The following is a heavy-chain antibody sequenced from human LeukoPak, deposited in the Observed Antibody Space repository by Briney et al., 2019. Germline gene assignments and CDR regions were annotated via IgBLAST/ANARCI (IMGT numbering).Heavy chain of an antibody. J-gene: IGHJ4*02. CDR1: GGTFSSYA. V-gene: IGHV1-69*13. CDR3: ALMGNRAGIDY. CDR2: IIPIFGTA. D-gene: IGHD6-19*01. Sequence: ASVKVSCKASGGTFSSYAISWVRQAPGQGLEWMGGIIPIFGTANYAQKFQGRVTITADESTSTAYMELSSLRSEDTAVYYCALMGNRAGIDYWGQGTLVTVSS.